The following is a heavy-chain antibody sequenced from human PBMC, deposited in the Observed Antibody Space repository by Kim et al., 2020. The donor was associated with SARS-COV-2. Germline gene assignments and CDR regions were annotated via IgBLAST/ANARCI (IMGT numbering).Heavy chain of an antibody. V-gene: IGHV3-23*01. Sequence: GGSLRLSCAASGFTFSSYAMSWVRQAPGKGLEWVSAISGSGGSTYYADSVKGRFTISRDNSKNTLYLQMNSLRAEDTAVYYCAKEIGSGTLWGSLDYYDSSGYLGWGYYFDYWGQGTLVTVSS. CDR1: GFTFSSYA. J-gene: IGHJ4*02. CDR3: AKEIGSGTLWGSLDYYDSSGYLGWGYYFDY. D-gene: IGHD3-22*01. CDR2: ISGSGGST.